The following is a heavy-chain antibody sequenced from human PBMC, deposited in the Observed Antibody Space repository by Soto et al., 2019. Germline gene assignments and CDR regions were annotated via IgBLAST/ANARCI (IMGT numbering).Heavy chain of an antibody. CDR3: AKDRTAYYYYYDMDV. CDR1: GFTFSNYG. J-gene: IGHJ6*02. Sequence: QVQLVESGGGVVQPGGSLRLSCAASGFTFSNYGMHWVHQAPGKGLEWVAVISYDGNNKYYADSVKGRFTISRDTSKNTLYLQMKSLRADDTAVYYCAKDRTAYYYYYDMDVWGQGTTVTVSS. CDR2: ISYDGNNK. V-gene: IGHV3-30*18.